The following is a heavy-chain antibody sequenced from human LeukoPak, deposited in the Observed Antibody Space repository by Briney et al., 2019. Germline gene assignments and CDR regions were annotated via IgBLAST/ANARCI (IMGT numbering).Heavy chain of an antibody. J-gene: IGHJ4*02. D-gene: IGHD6-13*01. V-gene: IGHV3-23*01. CDR2: ISGSGGST. Sequence: QTGGSLRLSCAASGFTFSSYAMSWVRQAPGKGLEWVSAISGSGGSTYYADSVKGRFTISRDNSKNTLYLQMNSLRAEDTAVYYCAKDLSGYSSSWYLFSGFDYWGQGTLVTVSS. CDR1: GFTFSSYA. CDR3: AKDLSGYSSSWYLFSGFDY.